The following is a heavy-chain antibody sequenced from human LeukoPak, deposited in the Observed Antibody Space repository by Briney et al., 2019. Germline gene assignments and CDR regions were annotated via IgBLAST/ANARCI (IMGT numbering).Heavy chain of an antibody. Sequence: SVKVSCKASGYTFTSYGISWVRQAPGQGLEWMGGIIPIFGTANYAQKFQGRVTITADESTSTAYMELSSLRSEDTAVYYCATPKGRWLQLRAGYYFDYWGQGTLVTVSS. J-gene: IGHJ4*02. CDR3: ATPKGRWLQLRAGYYFDY. CDR1: GYTFTSYG. D-gene: IGHD5-24*01. CDR2: IIPIFGTA. V-gene: IGHV1-69*13.